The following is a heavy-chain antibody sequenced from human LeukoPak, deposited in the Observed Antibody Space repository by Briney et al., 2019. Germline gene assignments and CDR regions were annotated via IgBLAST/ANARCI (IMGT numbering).Heavy chain of an antibody. J-gene: IGHJ4*02. CDR3: ARDGGPPDPRLFDS. D-gene: IGHD1-14*01. CDR2: IIPTLSIA. Sequence: SVQVSCKASEGTSSSYGISWVRQAPGQGLEWMGKIIPTLSIANYAQKFQGRVTITADRSTSTAYMELSSLRSEDTAVYYCARDGGPPDPRLFDSWGQGTLVTVSS. V-gene: IGHV1-69*04. CDR1: EGTSSSYG.